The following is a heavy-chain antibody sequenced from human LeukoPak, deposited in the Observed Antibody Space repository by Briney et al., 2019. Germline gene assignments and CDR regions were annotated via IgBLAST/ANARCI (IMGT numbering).Heavy chain of an antibody. Sequence: GGSLRLSCAASGFTFSSYAMHWVHQAPGKGLEWVAVISYDGSNKYYADSVKGRFTISRDNSKNTLYLQMRNLRVEHTAVYYCAKVVAGNIDYYFDYWGQGILVAVSS. V-gene: IGHV3-30*04. CDR2: ISYDGSNK. D-gene: IGHD2/OR15-2a*01. J-gene: IGHJ4*02. CDR3: AKVVAGNIDYYFDY. CDR1: GFTFSSYA.